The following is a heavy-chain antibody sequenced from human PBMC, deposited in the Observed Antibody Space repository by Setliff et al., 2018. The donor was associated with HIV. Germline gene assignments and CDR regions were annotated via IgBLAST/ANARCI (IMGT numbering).Heavy chain of an antibody. J-gene: IGHJ4*02. CDR2: IKPDATSK. CDR1: GFSISGHW. D-gene: IGHD6-19*01. Sequence: GGSLRLSCAASGFSISGHWMAWVRQGPDKGLEWVANIKPDATSKNYVDSVKGRFTISRDNAKNLVFLQMSGLRAEDTAAYYCARDPGSSSFDYWGQGTPVTVSS. CDR3: ARDPGSSSFDY. V-gene: IGHV3-7*03.